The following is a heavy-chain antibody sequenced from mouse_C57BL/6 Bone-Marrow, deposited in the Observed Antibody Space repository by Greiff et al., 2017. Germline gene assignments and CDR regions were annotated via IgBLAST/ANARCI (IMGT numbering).Heavy chain of an antibody. J-gene: IGHJ3*01. CDR3: ARSGSTVGAY. CDR2: ICPRSGNT. CDR1: GYTFTSYG. D-gene: IGHD1-1*01. V-gene: IGHV1-81*01. Sequence: LVESGAELARPGASVKLSCKASGYTFTSYGISWVKQSTGQGLEWIGKICPRSGNTYYNEKFKGKATLTADKSSSTAYMGLRSLASEDSAVYFCARSGSTVGAYWGQGTLVTVSA.